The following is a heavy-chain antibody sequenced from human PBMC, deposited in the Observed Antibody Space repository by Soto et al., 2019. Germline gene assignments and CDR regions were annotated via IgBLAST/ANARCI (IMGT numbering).Heavy chain of an antibody. V-gene: IGHV3-30-3*01. Sequence: QVQLVESGGGVVQPGRSLRLSCAASGFTFSSYAMHWVRQAPGKGLEWVAVISYDGSNKYYADSVKGRFTISSDNAKNTLYLQMNSLRAEDTAVYYCVRVGATSGVLKKYYFDYWGQGTLVTVSS. J-gene: IGHJ4*02. CDR1: GFTFSSYA. CDR2: ISYDGSNK. D-gene: IGHD3-10*01. CDR3: VRVGATSGVLKKYYFDY.